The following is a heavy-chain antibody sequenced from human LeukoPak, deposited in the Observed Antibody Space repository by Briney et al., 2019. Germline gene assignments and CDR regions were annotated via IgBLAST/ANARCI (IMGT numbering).Heavy chain of an antibody. D-gene: IGHD1-26*01. Sequence: GESLQISCQGSGYSFTSYWIGWVRQMHGKGMEWMGIIYPGDSDTRYSPSFQGQVTISADKSISTAYLQWSSLKASDTAMYYCARRKGELPFDYWGQGTQVTVSS. V-gene: IGHV5-51*01. CDR2: IYPGDSDT. CDR3: ARRKGELPFDY. J-gene: IGHJ4*02. CDR1: GYSFTSYW.